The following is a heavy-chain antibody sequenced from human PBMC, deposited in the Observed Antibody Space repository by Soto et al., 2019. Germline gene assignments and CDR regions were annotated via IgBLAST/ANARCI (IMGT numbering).Heavy chain of an antibody. CDR3: ASGRWLQFEYFQH. J-gene: IGHJ1*01. CDR2: IYHSGST. D-gene: IGHD5-12*01. V-gene: IGHV4-4*02. CDR1: GGSISSSNW. Sequence: SETLSLTCAVSGGSISSSNWWSWVRQPPGKGLEWIGEIYHSGSTNYNPSLKSRVTISVDTSKNQFSLKLSSVTAADTAVYYCASGRWLQFEYFQHWGQGTLVTVSS.